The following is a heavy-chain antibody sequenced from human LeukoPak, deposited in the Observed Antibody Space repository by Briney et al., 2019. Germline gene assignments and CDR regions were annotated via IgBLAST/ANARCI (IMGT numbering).Heavy chain of an antibody. Sequence: GGSLRLSCAASGFTFSSYGMSWVRQAPGKGLEWVSGISGSGGSTYYADSVKGRFTISRDNSKSTLYLQMSSLRAEDTAVYYCARDFLHLGGWGQGTMVAVSS. CDR2: ISGSGGST. D-gene: IGHD3-16*01. J-gene: IGHJ3*01. CDR1: GFTFSSYG. CDR3: ARDFLHLGG. V-gene: IGHV3-23*01.